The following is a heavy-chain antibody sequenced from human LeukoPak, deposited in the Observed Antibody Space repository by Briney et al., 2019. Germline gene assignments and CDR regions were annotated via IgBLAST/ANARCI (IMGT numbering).Heavy chain of an antibody. Sequence: GGSLRLSCAASGFTFSSYAMSWVRQAPGKGLEWVSAISGSGGSTYYADSVKGRFTISRDNSKNTLYLQMNSLRAEDTAVYYCARDPLSSRRGPIDYWGQGTLVTVSS. CDR2: ISGSGGST. CDR1: GFTFSSYA. CDR3: ARDPLSSRRGPIDY. D-gene: IGHD2-2*01. J-gene: IGHJ4*02. V-gene: IGHV3-23*01.